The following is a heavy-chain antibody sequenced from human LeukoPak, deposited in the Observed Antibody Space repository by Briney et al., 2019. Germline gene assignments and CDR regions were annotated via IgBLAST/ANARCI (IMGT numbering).Heavy chain of an antibody. CDR1: GFTFSSYS. V-gene: IGHV3-21*04. CDR2: ISSSSYI. Sequence: PGGSLRLSCAASGFTFSSYSMNWVRQAPGKGLEWVSSISSSSYIYYADSVKGRFTISRDNSKNTLYLQMNSLRAEDTAVYYCANGITMTSWGAFDFWGQGTMVTVSS. CDR3: ANGITMTSWGAFDF. D-gene: IGHD3-22*01. J-gene: IGHJ3*01.